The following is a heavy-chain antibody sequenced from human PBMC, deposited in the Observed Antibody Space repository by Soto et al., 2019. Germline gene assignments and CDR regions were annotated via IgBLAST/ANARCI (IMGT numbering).Heavy chain of an antibody. Sequence: QVQLQESGPGLVKPSQTLSLTCTVSGGSISSGGYYWSWIRQHPGKGLEWIGYIYYSGSTYYNPSLKSRVXXXXXXXXNQXSXKLSSXTAADTAVYYCAREDPGNSSAFDIWGQGTMVTVSS. V-gene: IGHV4-31*03. CDR1: GGSISSGGYY. CDR3: AREDPGNSSAFDI. D-gene: IGHD4-4*01. J-gene: IGHJ3*02. CDR2: IYYSGST.